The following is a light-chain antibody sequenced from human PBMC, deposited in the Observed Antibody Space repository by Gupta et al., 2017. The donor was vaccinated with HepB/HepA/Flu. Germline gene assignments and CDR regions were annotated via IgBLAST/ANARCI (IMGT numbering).Light chain of an antibody. Sequence: IVITPSPDSPSVSLGESATITCRSSQTRRTGATNKNHLAWYQQKGGQPPKLLIYWASTRESGVPDRFSGRGSGTDFTLTISSLQAEDVAVYYCQQDDNRPLTFGQGTRLEIK. CDR1: QTRRTGATNKNH. CDR3: QQDDNRPLT. CDR2: WAS. J-gene: IGKJ5*01. V-gene: IGKV4-1*01.